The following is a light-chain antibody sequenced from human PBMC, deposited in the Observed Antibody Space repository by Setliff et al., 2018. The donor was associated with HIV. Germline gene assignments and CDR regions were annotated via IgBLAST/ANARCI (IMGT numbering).Light chain of an antibody. J-gene: IGLJ1*01. CDR3: SSYTSSNTSYV. Sequence: QSVLAQPASVSGSPGQSITISCTGTSSDVGGYSYVSWYQQHPGKAPKLIIYEVTNRPSGVSNRFSGSKSGNTASLTISGLQAEDEADYYCSSYTSSNTSYVFGARTKVTVL. CDR2: EVT. CDR1: SSDVGGYSY. V-gene: IGLV2-14*01.